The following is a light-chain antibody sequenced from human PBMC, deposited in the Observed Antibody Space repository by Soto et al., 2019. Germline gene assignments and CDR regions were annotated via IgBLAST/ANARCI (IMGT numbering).Light chain of an antibody. V-gene: IGKV1-5*01. J-gene: IGKJ1*01. Sequence: DIQMTQSPSALSASVGGRVTITCRASQSIGYWLAWYQQKPGKAPNLLIYAASSLETGVPSRFSGSGSGTEFTLSISSLQPDDSASYYCQQYNSYSKTFGQGTKVDI. CDR2: AAS. CDR3: QQYNSYSKT. CDR1: QSIGYW.